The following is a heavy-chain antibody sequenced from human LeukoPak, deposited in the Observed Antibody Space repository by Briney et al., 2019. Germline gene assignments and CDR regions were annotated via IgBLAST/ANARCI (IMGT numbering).Heavy chain of an antibody. CDR2: IIPIFGTA. J-gene: IGHJ4*02. V-gene: IGHV1-69*05. CDR1: GGTFSSYA. CDR3: ARDQSGSYYGLDY. Sequence: ASVKVSCKASGGTFSSYAISWVRQAPGQGLEWMGGIIPIFGTANYAQKFQGRVTITTDESTSTAYMELSSLRSEDTAVYYCARDQSGSYYGLDYRGQGTLVTVSS. D-gene: IGHD1-26*01.